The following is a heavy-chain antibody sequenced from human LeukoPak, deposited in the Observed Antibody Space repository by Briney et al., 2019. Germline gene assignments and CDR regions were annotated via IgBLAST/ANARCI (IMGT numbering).Heavy chain of an antibody. Sequence: GGSLRLSCAASGFTFSSYGMHWVRQAPGKGLQWVAVISYDGSNKYYADSVKGRFTISRDNSKNTLYLQMNSLRAEDTAVYYCARDPTPAAGTSGDYGGKETLVTVSS. CDR3: ARDPTPAAGTSGDY. D-gene: IGHD6-13*01. J-gene: IGHJ4*02. V-gene: IGHV3-30*03. CDR2: ISYDGSNK. CDR1: GFTFSSYG.